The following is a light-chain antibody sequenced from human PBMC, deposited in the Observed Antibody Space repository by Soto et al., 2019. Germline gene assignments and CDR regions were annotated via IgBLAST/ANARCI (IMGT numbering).Light chain of an antibody. CDR1: QIVSNV. V-gene: IGKV1-5*01. CDR3: QQYDNYPLT. J-gene: IGKJ4*01. CDR2: DAS. Sequence: DKPMTQSPATLSASVGDRVTITCRASQIVSNVLAWFQQKPGRAPKLLIYDASSLESGIPSRFSGSGSGTEFTLTISNLQPDDFATYYCQQYDNYPLTFGGGTNVDI.